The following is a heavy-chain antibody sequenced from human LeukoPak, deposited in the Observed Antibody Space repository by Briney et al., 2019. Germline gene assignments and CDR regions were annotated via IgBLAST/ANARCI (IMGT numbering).Heavy chain of an antibody. J-gene: IGHJ4*02. Sequence: ETLSLTCAVYGGSFSGYFWTWFRPPPGKGLEWIGEINPSGTTKYHPSLKSRVTISGDTSKNQISLELSAVTAADTAVYYCATSKWFGIETEYWGQGTLVTVSS. CDR3: ATSKWFGIETEY. D-gene: IGHD3-10*01. CDR2: INPSGTT. V-gene: IGHV4-34*01. CDR1: GGSFSGYF.